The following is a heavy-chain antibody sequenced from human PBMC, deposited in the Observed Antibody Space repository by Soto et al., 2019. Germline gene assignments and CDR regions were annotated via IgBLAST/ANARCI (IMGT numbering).Heavy chain of an antibody. CDR3: ARDLATGGGSAGFDP. CDR2: INPKSGGT. Sequence: SVKVACKASVDTFTSNYINWVRQAPGQGFEWMGWINPKSGGTKYPQKFQGRVTMTRAPSLSTVYMTLTRLTSADTAVSYSARDLATGGGSAGFDPCGQGTRGTVS. J-gene: IGHJ5*02. D-gene: IGHD1-26*01. V-gene: IGHV1-2*02. CDR1: VDTFTSNY.